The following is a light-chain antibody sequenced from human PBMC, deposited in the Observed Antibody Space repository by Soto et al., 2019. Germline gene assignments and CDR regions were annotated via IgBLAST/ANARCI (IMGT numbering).Light chain of an antibody. CDR2: AAS. CDR1: QSISSY. V-gene: IGKV1-39*01. Sequence: DIQMTQSPSSLSASGGDRVTITCRASQSISSYLNWYQQKPGKAPKLLIYAASSLQSGVPSRFSGSGSGTDFTLTISSLQPEDFATYYCQQYNSYSWTFGQGTKVDI. CDR3: QQYNSYSWT. J-gene: IGKJ1*01.